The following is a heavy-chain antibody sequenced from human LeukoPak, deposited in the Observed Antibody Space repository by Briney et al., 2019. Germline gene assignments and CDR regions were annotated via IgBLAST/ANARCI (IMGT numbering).Heavy chain of an antibody. V-gene: IGHV4-59*08. CDR1: GSSISSYY. CDR3: ARGYYDILTGSRPFDY. D-gene: IGHD3-9*01. Sequence: PSETLSLTCTVSGSSISSYYWSWIRQPPGKGLEWIGYIYYSGSTNYNPSLKSRVTISVDTSKNQFSLKLSSVTAADTAVYYCARGYYDILTGSRPFDYWGQGTLVTVSS. CDR2: IYYSGST. J-gene: IGHJ4*02.